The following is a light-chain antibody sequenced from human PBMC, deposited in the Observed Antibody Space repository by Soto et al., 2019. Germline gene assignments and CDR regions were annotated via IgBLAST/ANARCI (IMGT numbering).Light chain of an antibody. CDR3: SLYSGSDIYVL. CDR2: ERG. J-gene: IGLJ2*01. Sequence: QSALTQPSSVSDSPGQSFTISCTGTSSYGGRYDYVSWYQQHLGTAPKVIIFERGLRPSGISNRFSSSKSGNTASLTISGLQPEHEVHYSCSLYSGSDIYVLFGRGTKLTAL. CDR1: SSYGGRYDY. V-gene: IGLV2-14*01.